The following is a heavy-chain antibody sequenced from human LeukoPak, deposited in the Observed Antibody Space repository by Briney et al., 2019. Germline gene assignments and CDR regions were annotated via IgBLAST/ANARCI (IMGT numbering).Heavy chain of an antibody. D-gene: IGHD2-21*02. V-gene: IGHV4-59*01. CDR1: AGSISNYH. J-gene: IGHJ4*02. CDR3: ARLPMAVTPHVDY. Sequence: PSETLSLTCTVAAGSISNYHWSWIRQPPGKGLEWIGFMYYSGTTNYNPSLKSRVTISLGMSKNQFSLKLSSVTAADTAVYYCARLPMAVTPHVDYWGQGTLVTVSS. CDR2: MYYSGTT.